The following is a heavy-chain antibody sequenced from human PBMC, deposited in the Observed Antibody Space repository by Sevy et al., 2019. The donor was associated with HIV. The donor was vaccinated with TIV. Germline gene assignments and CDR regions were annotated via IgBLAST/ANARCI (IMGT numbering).Heavy chain of an antibody. CDR2: IIPIFGTE. D-gene: IGHD4-17*01. J-gene: IGHJ6*02. Sequence: ASVKVSCKASGGTFSSYAISWVRQAPGQGLEWMGGIIPIFGTENYAQKFQGRVTITADESTGTAYIELSSLRSEDRAVDYGAGVTQGTTVVTPNYYYGMDVWGQGTTVTVSS. V-gene: IGHV1-69*13. CDR1: GGTFSSYA. CDR3: AGVTQGTTVVTPNYYYGMDV.